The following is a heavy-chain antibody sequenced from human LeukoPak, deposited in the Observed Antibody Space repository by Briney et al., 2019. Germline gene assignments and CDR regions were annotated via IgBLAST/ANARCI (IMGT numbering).Heavy chain of an antibody. CDR3: ARGGYCGGDCYENEPFDI. CDR1: GGSFSAYY. J-gene: IGHJ3*02. CDR2: INLIGST. Sequence: PSETLSLTCAVYGGSFSAYYWSWIRQPPGKGLEWIGEINLIGSTNYNPSLKSRVTISLDTSKNQFSLKLSSVTAADTAVYYCARGGYCGGDCYENEPFDIWGQGTMVPVFS. V-gene: IGHV4-34*01. D-gene: IGHD2-21*02.